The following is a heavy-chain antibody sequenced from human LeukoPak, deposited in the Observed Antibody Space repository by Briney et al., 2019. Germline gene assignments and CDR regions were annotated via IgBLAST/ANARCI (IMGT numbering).Heavy chain of an antibody. CDR1: GGSISSYY. Sequence: SETLSLTCTVSGGSISSYYWSWIRQPPGKGLEWIGYIYYSGSTNYKSSLKSRVTISVDTSKNQFSLKLSSVTAADTAAYYCARDGADDYYTRYWGQGTLVTVSS. CDR3: ARDGADDYYTRY. CDR2: IYYSGST. V-gene: IGHV4-59*12. D-gene: IGHD1-26*01. J-gene: IGHJ4*02.